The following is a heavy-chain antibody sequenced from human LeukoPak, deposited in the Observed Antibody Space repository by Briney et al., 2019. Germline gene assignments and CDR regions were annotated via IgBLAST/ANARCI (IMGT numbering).Heavy chain of an antibody. Sequence: GESLKISCKGSGYSFTSYWIGWVRQMPGKGLEWMGIIYPGDSDTRYSPSFQGQVTISADKSISTAYLQWSSLKASDTAMYYCARGTDCCRTSCYNQASYYYYMDVWGKGTTVTVSS. CDR1: GYSFTSYW. D-gene: IGHD2-2*01. CDR2: IYPGDSDT. V-gene: IGHV5-51*01. J-gene: IGHJ6*03. CDR3: ARGTDCCRTSCYNQASYYYYMDV.